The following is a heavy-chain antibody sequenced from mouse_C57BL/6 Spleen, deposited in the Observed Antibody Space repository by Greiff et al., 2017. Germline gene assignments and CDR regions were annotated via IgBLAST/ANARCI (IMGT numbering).Heavy chain of an antibody. CDR1: GFTFSSYA. CDR2: ISDGGSYT. D-gene: IGHD3-2*02. Sequence: EVMLVESGGGLVKPGGSLKLSCAASGFTFSSYAMSWVRQTPEKRLEWVATISDGGSYTYYPDNVKGRFTISRDNAKNNLYLQMSHLKSEDTAMYYCARQLRLRSAMDYWGQGTSVTVSS. CDR3: ARQLRLRSAMDY. J-gene: IGHJ4*01. V-gene: IGHV5-4*03.